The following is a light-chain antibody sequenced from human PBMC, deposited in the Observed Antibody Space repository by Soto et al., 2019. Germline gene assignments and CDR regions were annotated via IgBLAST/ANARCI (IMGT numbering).Light chain of an antibody. V-gene: IGKV3-11*01. Sequence: EIVLTQSPATLSLSPGERATLSCRASQSVTTYLNWYQHKPGQAPRLLIYDASYRATGVPARFSGSGSGTEFTLTISSLEPEECAVYYCQQRARWVTFGGGTTVDIK. CDR3: QQRARWVT. CDR1: QSVTTY. CDR2: DAS. J-gene: IGKJ4*01.